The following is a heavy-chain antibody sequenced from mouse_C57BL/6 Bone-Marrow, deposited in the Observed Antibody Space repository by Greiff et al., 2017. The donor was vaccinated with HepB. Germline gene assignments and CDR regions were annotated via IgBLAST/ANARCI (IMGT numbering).Heavy chain of an antibody. V-gene: IGHV1-74*01. Sequence: QVQLQQPGAELVKPGASVKVSCKASGYTFTSYWMHWVKQRPGQGLEWFGRIHPSDSDTNYNQKFKGKATLTVDKSSSTAYMQLSSLTSEDSAVYYCAIPNLARYFDVWGTGTTVTVSS. CDR1: GYTFTSYW. CDR3: AIPNLARYFDV. J-gene: IGHJ1*03. CDR2: IHPSDSDT.